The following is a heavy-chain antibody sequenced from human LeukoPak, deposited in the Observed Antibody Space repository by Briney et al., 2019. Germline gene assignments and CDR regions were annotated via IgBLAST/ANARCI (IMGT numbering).Heavy chain of an antibody. CDR1: GFTFSNYW. CDR3: AREGLERRTDAHNDY. V-gene: IGHV3-7*01. Sequence: GGSVSLLCAASGFTFSNYWMSWVRQAPGKGLEWVANIKQDGSEKYYVDSVKGRFTISRDNAKNSLYLQMNSLRAEDTAVYYCAREGLERRTDAHNDYCGQGTLVTVSS. J-gene: IGHJ4*02. D-gene: IGHD1-1*01. CDR2: IKQDGSEK.